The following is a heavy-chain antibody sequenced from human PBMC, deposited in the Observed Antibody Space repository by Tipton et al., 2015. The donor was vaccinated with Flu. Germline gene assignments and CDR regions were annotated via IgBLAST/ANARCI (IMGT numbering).Heavy chain of an antibody. V-gene: IGHV1-18*01. J-gene: IGHJ6*02. D-gene: IGHD2-21*01. CDR1: GYTFINYG. CDR2: ISANNGNT. CDR3: ARRYCGGAICYYGVDV. Sequence: QLVQSGAEVKKPGASVKVSCKASGYTFINYGISWVRQASGQGLEWMGWISANNGNTNYAQKFQGRVTMTTDTSTSTAYMELRSLRSADTAVYYCARRYCGGAICYYGVDVWGQGTTVTVSS.